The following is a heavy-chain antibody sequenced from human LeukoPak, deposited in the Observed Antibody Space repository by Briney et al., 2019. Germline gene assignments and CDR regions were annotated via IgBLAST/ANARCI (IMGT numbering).Heavy chain of an antibody. D-gene: IGHD6-25*01. CDR1: GGSISSSSYY. V-gene: IGHV4-39*01. Sequence: PSETLSLTCTVSGGSISSSSYYWGWIRQPPGQGLEWIGSIYYSGSTYYNPSLKGRVTISVDTSKNQFSLKLSSVTAADTAVYYCARQGGGFWYFDLWGRGTLVTVSS. CDR3: ARQGGGFWYFDL. CDR2: IYYSGST. J-gene: IGHJ2*01.